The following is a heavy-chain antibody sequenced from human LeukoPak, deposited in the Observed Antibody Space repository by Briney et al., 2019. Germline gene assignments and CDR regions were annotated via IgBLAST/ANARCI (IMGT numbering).Heavy chain of an antibody. D-gene: IGHD3-22*01. CDR1: GFTFSSYS. Sequence: PGGSLRLSCAASGFTFSSYSINWVRQAPGKGLEWVSSISSSSSYIYYADSVKGRFTISRDNAKNSLYLQMNSLRAEDTAVYYCARGSTYYDSSGQVPFDYWGQGTLVTVSS. J-gene: IGHJ4*02. V-gene: IGHV3-21*01. CDR3: ARGSTYYDSSGQVPFDY. CDR2: ISSSSSYI.